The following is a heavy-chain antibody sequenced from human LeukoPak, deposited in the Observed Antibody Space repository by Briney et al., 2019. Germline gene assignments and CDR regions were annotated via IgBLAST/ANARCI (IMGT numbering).Heavy chain of an antibody. Sequence: GGSLRLSCAVSGFTVSSNYINWVRQAPGRGLEWVSVIFSGGNAYYADSVKGRFITSKDISKNMIYLEMNSLRVEDTSVYYCARERDWGSGDYYNGMDVWGQGTTVIVS. CDR3: ARERDWGSGDYYNGMDV. D-gene: IGHD7-27*01. CDR2: IFSGGNA. CDR1: GFTVSSNY. J-gene: IGHJ6*02. V-gene: IGHV3-66*01.